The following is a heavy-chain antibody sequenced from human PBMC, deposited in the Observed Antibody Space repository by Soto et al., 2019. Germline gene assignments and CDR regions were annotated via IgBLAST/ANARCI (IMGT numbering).Heavy chain of an antibody. CDR3: ARVVPEQLLRYYCYYYMDV. Sequence: QALLVQSGAEVKKPGASVKVSCKASGYMFSNYGISWVRQAPGQGLEWMGWISAYNGNTHYEQKFAARVTMTADTSTSTAYMEVRSLTSDDTFVYFCARVVPEQLLRYYCYYYMDVWGEVTTVTVSS. J-gene: IGHJ6*03. D-gene: IGHD6-13*01. CDR1: GYMFSNYG. CDR2: ISAYNGNT. V-gene: IGHV1-18*01.